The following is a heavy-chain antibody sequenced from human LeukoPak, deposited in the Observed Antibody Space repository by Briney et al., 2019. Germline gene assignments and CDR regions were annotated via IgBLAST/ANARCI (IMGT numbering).Heavy chain of an antibody. CDR3: ARDEAYYYGSGSYDFDY. V-gene: IGHV1-2*02. CDR1: GYTFTGYY. J-gene: IGHJ4*02. D-gene: IGHD3-10*01. CDR2: INPNSGGT. Sequence: ASVKVSCKASGYTFTGYYMHWVRQAPGQGLEWMGWINPNSGGTNHAEKFQGRVTMTRGTSISTAYLELSMLRSDDTAVYYCARDEAYYYGSGSYDFDYWGQGTLVTVSS.